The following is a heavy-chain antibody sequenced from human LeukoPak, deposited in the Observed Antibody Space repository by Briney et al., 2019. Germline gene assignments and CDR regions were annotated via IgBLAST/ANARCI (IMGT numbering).Heavy chain of an antibody. V-gene: IGHV3-66*01. CDR2: IYSGGST. J-gene: IGHJ4*02. D-gene: IGHD4-17*01. CDR3: AKDLEDDYGDIIDY. Sequence: GGSLRLSCAASGFTVSSNYMSWVRQAPGKGLEWVSVIYSGGSTYYADSVKGRFTISRDNSKNTLYLQMNSLRAEDTAVYYCAKDLEDDYGDIIDYWGQGTLVTVSS. CDR1: GFTVSSNY.